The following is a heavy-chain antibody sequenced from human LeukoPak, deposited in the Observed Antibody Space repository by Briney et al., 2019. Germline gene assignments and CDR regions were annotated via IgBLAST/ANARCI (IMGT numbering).Heavy chain of an antibody. Sequence: ASVKVSCKPSGYTFTRYHIHRVRQAPGQGLEWMGVINPSGGTTTYAQNFQGRVTMTRDTSTITVYMELSSLRSDDTAVYYCAREAIFGVVREYYFDYWGQGTLVTVS. V-gene: IGHV1-46*01. CDR1: GYTFTRYH. D-gene: IGHD3-3*01. CDR2: INPSGGTT. J-gene: IGHJ4*02. CDR3: AREAIFGVVREYYFDY.